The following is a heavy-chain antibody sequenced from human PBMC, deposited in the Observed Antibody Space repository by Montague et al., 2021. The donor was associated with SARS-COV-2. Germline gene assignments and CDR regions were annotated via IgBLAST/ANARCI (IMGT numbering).Heavy chain of an antibody. J-gene: IGHJ5*02. CDR3: ARGGTVTTFFAPKRTRRYNWFDP. Sequence: SETLSLTCAVYGGSFSNYYWSWIRQPPGKGLVWIGEINHSGSTXXXPXXXXRVTISVDTSKNQFSLKLSSVTAADTAVYYCARGGTVTTFFAPKRTRRYNWFDPWGQGTLVTVSS. CDR2: INHSGST. CDR1: GGSFSNYY. D-gene: IGHD4-17*01. V-gene: IGHV4-34*01.